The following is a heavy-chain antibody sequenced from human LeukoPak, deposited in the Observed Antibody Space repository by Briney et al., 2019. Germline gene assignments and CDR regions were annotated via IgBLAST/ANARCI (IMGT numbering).Heavy chain of an antibody. CDR1: GFTFSSYS. J-gene: IGHJ4*02. CDR3: ARDPPSSAADFDY. Sequence: GGSLRLSCAASGFTFSSYSMNWVRQAPGKGLEWVSSISSSSSYIYYADSVKGRFTISRDNAKNSLYLQMNSLRAEDTAVYYCARDPPSSAADFDYWGQGTLVTVSS. V-gene: IGHV3-21*01. CDR2: ISSSSSYI. D-gene: IGHD6-19*01.